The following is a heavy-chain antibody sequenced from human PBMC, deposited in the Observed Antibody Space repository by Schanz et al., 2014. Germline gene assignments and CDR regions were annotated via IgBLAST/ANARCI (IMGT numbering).Heavy chain of an antibody. D-gene: IGHD1-1*01. J-gene: IGHJ3*02. CDR2: INSDGSSR. CDR3: ARDRWDWNNAFDI. V-gene: IGHV3-74*01. CDR1: GFTFSSYW. Sequence: VQLVQSGGGVVQPGGSLRLSCAASGFTFSSYWMHWVRQVPGKGLVWVSRINSDGSSRSYADSVKGRFTISRDNSKNTLYLQMNSLRAEDTAVYYCARDRWDWNNAFDIWGQGTMVTVSS.